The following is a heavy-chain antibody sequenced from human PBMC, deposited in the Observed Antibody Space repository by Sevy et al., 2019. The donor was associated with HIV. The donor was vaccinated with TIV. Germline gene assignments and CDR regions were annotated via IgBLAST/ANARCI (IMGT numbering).Heavy chain of an antibody. V-gene: IGHV3-23*01. Sequence: GGSLRLSCAASGFTFSSYAMSWVRQAPGKGLEWVSGISASDDSTSYADSVKGRFTISRDNSKNTLYLQMNSLRAEDTAVYYRAKDYDYYDSSGYPVNWLDPWGQGTLVTVSS. CDR1: GFTFSSYA. D-gene: IGHD3-22*01. CDR2: ISASDDST. J-gene: IGHJ5*02. CDR3: AKDYDYYDSSGYPVNWLDP.